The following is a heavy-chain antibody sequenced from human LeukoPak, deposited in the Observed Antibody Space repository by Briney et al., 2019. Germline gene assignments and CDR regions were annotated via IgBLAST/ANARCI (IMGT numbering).Heavy chain of an antibody. CDR2: ISDDGRRK. J-gene: IGHJ4*02. CDR3: AKRPSDYGDYVSYFDY. D-gene: IGHD4-17*01. V-gene: IGHV3-30*18. CDR1: GFSFVSYG. Sequence: GGSMRLSWAASGFSFVSYGMHWVRQAPGKGLEWVGVISDDGRRKDYADSVKGRFTISRDNSKDTLYLQMNSLRAEDTAVYYCAKRPSDYGDYVSYFDYWGQGTLVTVSS.